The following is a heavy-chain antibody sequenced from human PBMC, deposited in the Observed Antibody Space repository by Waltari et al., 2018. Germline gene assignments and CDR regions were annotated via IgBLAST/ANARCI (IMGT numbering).Heavy chain of an antibody. CDR1: GGSISRGDYY. D-gene: IGHD5-12*01. CDR3: ASWVEMATIGYFDY. Sequence: QVQLQESGPGLVKPSQTLSLTCTVSGGSISRGDYYWSWIRQPPGKGLEWIGYIYDSGSTYYNPSLQRRVTISVDTSKNQFSLKLSSVTAADTAVYYCASWVEMATIGYFDYWGQGTLVTVSS. CDR2: IYDSGST. V-gene: IGHV4-30-4*08. J-gene: IGHJ4*02.